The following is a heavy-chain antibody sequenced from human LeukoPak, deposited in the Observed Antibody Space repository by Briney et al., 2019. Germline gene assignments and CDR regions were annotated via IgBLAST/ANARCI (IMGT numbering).Heavy chain of an antibody. V-gene: IGHV1-69*05. CDR1: GGSFSSEA. J-gene: IGHJ4*02. CDR3: ASPAGYYDSSGNLPFDY. CDR2: IIPIFGTA. Sequence: SVKVSCKAFGGSFSSEAISWVRQAPGQGLEWMGGIIPIFGTANYAQKFQGRVTITTDESTSTTYMELSSLRSEDTAVYYCASPAGYYDSSGNLPFDYWGQGTLVTVSS. D-gene: IGHD3-22*01.